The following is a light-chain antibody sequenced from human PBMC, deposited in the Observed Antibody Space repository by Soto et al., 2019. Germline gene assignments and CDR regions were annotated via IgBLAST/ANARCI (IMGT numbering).Light chain of an antibody. CDR1: QTISSW. CDR3: QQYNSYWT. V-gene: IGKV1-5*01. J-gene: IGKJ1*01. CDR2: DAS. Sequence: RMNQSASALSGTNEDRVTITCRASQTISSWLAWYQQKPGKAPKLLIYDASSLESGVPSRFSGSGSGTEFTLTISSLQPDDFATYYCQQYNSYWTSGQGAKV.